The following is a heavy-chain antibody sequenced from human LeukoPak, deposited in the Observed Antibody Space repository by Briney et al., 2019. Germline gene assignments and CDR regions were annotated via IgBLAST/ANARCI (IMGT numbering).Heavy chain of an antibody. V-gene: IGHV1-69*04. CDR3: ARSGIFGVGYYHYGMDV. D-gene: IGHD3-3*01. CDR2: IIPIFGIA. CDR1: GGTFSSYA. Sequence: GASVKVSCKASGGTFSSYAISWVRQAPGQGLEWMGRIIPIFGIANYAQKFQGRVTITADKSTSTAYMELSSLRSEGTAVYYCARSGIFGVGYYHYGMDVWGQGTTVTVSS. J-gene: IGHJ6*02.